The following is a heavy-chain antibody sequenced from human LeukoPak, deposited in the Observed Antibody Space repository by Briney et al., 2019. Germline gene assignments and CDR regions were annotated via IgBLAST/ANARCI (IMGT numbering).Heavy chain of an antibody. J-gene: IGHJ6*03. V-gene: IGHV3-23*01. CDR3: AREPWVSVTTPVYYYYYMDV. D-gene: IGHD4-11*01. CDR1: GFTISIYA. Sequence: PGGSLRLSCAASGFTISIYAMSWVRQAPGKGLEWVSTITSSGDRTYYADSVKGRFTISRDNSKNTLYLQMNSLRAEDTAVYYCAREPWVSVTTPVYYYYYMDVWGKGTTVTVSS. CDR2: ITSSGDRT.